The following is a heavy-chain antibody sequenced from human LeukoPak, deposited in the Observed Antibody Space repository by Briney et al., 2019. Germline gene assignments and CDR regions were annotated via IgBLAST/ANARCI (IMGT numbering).Heavy chain of an antibody. J-gene: IGHJ6*02. CDR3: RAFRYSSVSSSSCYGRPLHGMDM. CDR1: GFTFSEYY. Sequence: GGSLRLSCTASGFTFSEYYMSWIRQAPGKGLEWISYISTTGGTIYYADSVKGRFTISRDNAKNSLYLQMNSLTAEDTAVYYARAFRYSSVSSSSCYGRPLHGMDMWGPGTTVTVSS. D-gene: IGHD2-2*01. CDR2: ISTTGGTI. V-gene: IGHV3-11*01.